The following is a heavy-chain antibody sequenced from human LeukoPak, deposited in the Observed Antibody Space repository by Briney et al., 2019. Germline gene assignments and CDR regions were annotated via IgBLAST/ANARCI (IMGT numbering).Heavy chain of an antibody. D-gene: IGHD3-22*01. Sequence: SETLSLTCTVSGYSISSGYYWGWIRQPPGKGLEWIGSIYHSGSTYYNPSLKSRVTISVDTSKNQFTLKLSSVTAADTAVYYCARRAYDSSGYYWDYWGQGTLVTVSS. CDR3: ARRAYDSSGYYWDY. J-gene: IGHJ4*02. CDR1: GYSISSGYY. CDR2: IYHSGST. V-gene: IGHV4-38-2*02.